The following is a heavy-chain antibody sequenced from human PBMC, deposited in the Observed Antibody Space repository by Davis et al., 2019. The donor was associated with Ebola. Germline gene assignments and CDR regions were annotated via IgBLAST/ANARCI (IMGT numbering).Heavy chain of an antibody. CDR3: ARWNHDAAFFDH. D-gene: IGHD1-1*01. V-gene: IGHV6-1*01. Sequence: HSQTLSLTCAISGDSASTDSSAWNWIRQSPSRGLEWLGRTYYRSTWINQYAPSVKSRISIKTDISKNQFSLQLSFVSPDDSAVYYCARWNHDAAFFDHWGQGSRVTVSS. J-gene: IGHJ4*02. CDR1: GDSASTDSSA. CDR2: TYYRSTWIN.